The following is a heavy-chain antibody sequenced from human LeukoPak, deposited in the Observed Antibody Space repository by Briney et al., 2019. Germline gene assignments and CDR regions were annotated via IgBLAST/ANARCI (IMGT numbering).Heavy chain of an antibody. J-gene: IGHJ5*02. Sequence: GASVKVSCKASGYTFTSYGISWVRQAPGQGLEWMGWISAYNGNTNYAQKLQGRVTMTTDTSTSTAYMELRSLRSDDTAVYYCARDRYFDWLFWFDPWGQGTLVTVSS. D-gene: IGHD3-9*01. CDR1: GYTFTSYG. CDR3: ARDRYFDWLFWFDP. V-gene: IGHV1-18*01. CDR2: ISAYNGNT.